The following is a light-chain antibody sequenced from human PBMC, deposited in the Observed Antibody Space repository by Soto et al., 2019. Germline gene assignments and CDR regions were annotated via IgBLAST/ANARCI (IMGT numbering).Light chain of an antibody. Sequence: QSALTQPASVSGSPGQSITISCTGTSSDIGGYDLVSWYQQHPGKAPKLMIYEVTKRPSGVAIRFSGSKSGNTASLTISGLPAEDEADYYCCSYAGSTTFYVFGSGTKVTVL. J-gene: IGLJ1*01. CDR3: CSYAGSTTFYV. CDR1: SSDIGGYDL. V-gene: IGLV2-23*02. CDR2: EVT.